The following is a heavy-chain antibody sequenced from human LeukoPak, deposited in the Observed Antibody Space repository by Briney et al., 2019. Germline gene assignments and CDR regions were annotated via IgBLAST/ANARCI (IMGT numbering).Heavy chain of an antibody. CDR3: ARDPHYDILTGYPDY. J-gene: IGHJ4*02. V-gene: IGHV3-30-3*01. CDR1: GFTFSSYA. CDR2: ISYDGSNK. Sequence: GGSLRLSCAASGFTFSSYAMHWVRQAPGKGLEWVAVISYDGSNKYYADSVKGRFTISRDNSKNTLYLQMNSLRAEDTAVYYCARDPHYDILTGYPDYWGQGTLVTVSS. D-gene: IGHD3-9*01.